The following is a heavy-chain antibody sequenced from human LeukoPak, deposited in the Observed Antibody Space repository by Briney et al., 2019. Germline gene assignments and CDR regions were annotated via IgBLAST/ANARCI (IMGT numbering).Heavy chain of an antibody. CDR1: GGSISSYY. CDR3: ARSPPIVGATDY. J-gene: IGHJ4*02. V-gene: IGHV4-59*01. Sequence: SGTLSLTCTVSGGSISSYYWSWIRQPPGKGLEWIGYIYYSGSTNYNPSLKSRVTISVDTSKNQFSLKLSSVTAADTAVYYCARSPPIVGATDYWGQGTLVTVSS. D-gene: IGHD1-26*01. CDR2: IYYSGST.